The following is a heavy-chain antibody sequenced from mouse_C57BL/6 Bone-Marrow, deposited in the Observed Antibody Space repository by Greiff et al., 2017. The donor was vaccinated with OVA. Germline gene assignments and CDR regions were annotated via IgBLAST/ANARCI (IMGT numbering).Heavy chain of an antibody. J-gene: IGHJ2*01. CDR3: ARYNYGSSYDFDY. CDR2: IHPNSGST. CDR1: GYTFTSYW. Sequence: VQLQQPGAELVKPGASVKLSCKASGYTFTSYWMHWVKQRPGQGLEWIGMIHPNSGSTNYNEKFKSKATLTVDKSSSTAYMQLSSLTSEDSAVYYCARYNYGSSYDFDYWGQGTTLTVSS. D-gene: IGHD1-1*01. V-gene: IGHV1-64*01.